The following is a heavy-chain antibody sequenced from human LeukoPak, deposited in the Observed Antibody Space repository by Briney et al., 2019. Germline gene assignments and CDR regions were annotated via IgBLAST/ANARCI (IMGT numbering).Heavy chain of an antibody. D-gene: IGHD1-14*01. Sequence: PGGSLRLSCAASGFTFSSYGMHWVRQAPGKGLEWVAFIRYDGSNKYYVDSVKGRFTISRDNSKNTLYLQMNSLRAEDTAVYYCAKDRNDAFDIWGQGTMVTVSS. V-gene: IGHV3-30*02. CDR3: AKDRNDAFDI. CDR2: IRYDGSNK. J-gene: IGHJ3*02. CDR1: GFTFSSYG.